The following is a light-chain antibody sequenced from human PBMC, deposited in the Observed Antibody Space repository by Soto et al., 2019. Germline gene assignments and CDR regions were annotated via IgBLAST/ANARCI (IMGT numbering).Light chain of an antibody. CDR1: QSVSSRY. CDR2: GAS. CDR3: QYYDSSPT. Sequence: VLTQSPATLSLSTGERATLSCRASQSVSSRYLAWYQQNPGQAPRLLMYGASSRATGITVRFSGSGSGTDFTLTISRLEPEDFAVYYCQYYDSSPTFGQGTKVDI. V-gene: IGKV3-20*01. J-gene: IGKJ1*01.